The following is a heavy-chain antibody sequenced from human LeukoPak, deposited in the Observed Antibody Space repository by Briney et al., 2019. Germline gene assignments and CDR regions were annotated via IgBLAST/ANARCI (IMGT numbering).Heavy chain of an antibody. D-gene: IGHD2-2*01. V-gene: IGHV3-7*01. CDR3: ARALRYCSGTSCYRRFDY. CDR1: GFTFSSYW. J-gene: IGHJ4*02. CDR2: IKQDGSEK. Sequence: PGGSLRLSCAASGFTFSSYWMSWVRQAPGKGLEWVAHIKQDGSEKYYVDSVKGRFTISRDNAENSLYLQMSSLRAEDTAVYYCARALRYCSGTSCYRRFDYWGQGTLLTVSS.